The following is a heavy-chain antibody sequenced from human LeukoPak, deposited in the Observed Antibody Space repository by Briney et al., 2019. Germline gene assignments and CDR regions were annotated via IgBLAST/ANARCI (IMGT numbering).Heavy chain of an antibody. CDR3: ARVKTYLNLYYMDV. CDR2: IFDSDTT. J-gene: IGHJ6*03. D-gene: IGHD2/OR15-2a*01. V-gene: IGHV4-59*13. Sequence: SETLSLTCTVSGASISGYYWSWIRQPPGKGLEWIGCIFDSDTTNYNPSLKSRVTISVDTSKNQFSLKLSSVTAADTAVYYCARVKTYLNLYYMDVWGKGTTVTVSS. CDR1: GASISGYY.